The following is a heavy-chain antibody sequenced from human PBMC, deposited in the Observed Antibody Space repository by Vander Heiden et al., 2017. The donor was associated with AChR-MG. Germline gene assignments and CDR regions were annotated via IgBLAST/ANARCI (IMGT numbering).Heavy chain of an antibody. CDR1: GFTFSSYA. CDR2: ISYDGSNK. Sequence: QVQLVESGGGVVQPGRSLRLSCAASGFTFSSYAMHWVRQAPGKGLEWVAVISYDGSNKYYADSVKGRFTISRDNSKNTLYLQMNSLRAEDTAVYYCARAHSSGWYHWFDPWGHGTLVTVSS. CDR3: ARAHSSGWYHWFDP. J-gene: IGHJ5*02. V-gene: IGHV3-30-3*01. D-gene: IGHD6-19*01.